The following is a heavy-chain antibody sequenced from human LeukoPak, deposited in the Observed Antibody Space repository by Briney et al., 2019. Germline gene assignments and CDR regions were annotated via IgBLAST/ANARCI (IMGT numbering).Heavy chain of an antibody. V-gene: IGHV4-34*01. Sequence: PSETLSLTCAVYGGTFSGYYWSWIRQPPGKGLEWIGEINHSGSTNYNPSLKSRVTISVDTSKNQFSLKLSSVTAADTAVYYCASRQKGYSSLKYYFDFWGQGTLATVSS. CDR3: ASRQKGYSSLKYYFDF. CDR1: GGTFSGYY. D-gene: IGHD6-13*01. CDR2: INHSGST. J-gene: IGHJ4*02.